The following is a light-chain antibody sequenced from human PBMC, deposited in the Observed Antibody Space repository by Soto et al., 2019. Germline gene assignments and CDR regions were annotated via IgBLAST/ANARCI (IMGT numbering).Light chain of an antibody. Sequence: AIRMTQSPSSFSASTGDRVTITCRASQGFSSYLAWYQQKPGKAPKLLIYAASTLQSGVPSRFSGSGSGTDFTLTISCLQSEDFATYYCQQYYSYRLTFGGGTKVEIK. CDR2: AAS. CDR1: QGFSSY. J-gene: IGKJ4*01. V-gene: IGKV1-8*01. CDR3: QQYYSYRLT.